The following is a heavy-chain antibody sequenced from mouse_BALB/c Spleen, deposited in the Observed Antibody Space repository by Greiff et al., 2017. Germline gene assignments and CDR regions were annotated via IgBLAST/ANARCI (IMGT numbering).Heavy chain of an antibody. CDR2: ISSGGSYT. CDR1: GFTFSSYA. J-gene: IGHJ2*01. Sequence: EVKVVESGGGLVKPGGSLKLSCAASGFTFSSYAMSWVRQTPEKRLEWVATISSGGSYTYYPDSVKGRFTISRDNAKNTLYLQMSSLRSEDTAMYYCARRDYYEGFDYWGQGTTLTVSS. CDR3: ARRDYYEGFDY. V-gene: IGHV5-9-3*01. D-gene: IGHD1-1*01.